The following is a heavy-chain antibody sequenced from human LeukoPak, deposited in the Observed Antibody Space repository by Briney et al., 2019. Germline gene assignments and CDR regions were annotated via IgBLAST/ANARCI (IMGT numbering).Heavy chain of an antibody. V-gene: IGHV4-59*01. J-gene: IGHJ5*02. Sequence: SETLSLTCTVSDGSISTYYWSWIRQSPGKGLEWIGYIHNSGSTNYNPSLKSRVTISVDTSKNQFSLKLSSVTAADTAVYYCARDQGTSTSAPKRKGRFDPWGQGTLVTVSS. CDR1: DGSISTYY. CDR3: ARDQGTSTSAPKRKGRFDP. D-gene: IGHD1/OR15-1a*01. CDR2: IHNSGST.